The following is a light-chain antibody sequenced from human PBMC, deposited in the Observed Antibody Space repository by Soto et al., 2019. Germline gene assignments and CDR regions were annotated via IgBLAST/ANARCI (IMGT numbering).Light chain of an antibody. CDR2: AAS. CDR3: PQLNSFPIP. CDR1: QGIANV. Sequence: IRLTQSPSSLSASVRDIVTISCRASQGIANVLSWFQQKPGKAPKHLIYAASTLQCGVPSRLSGSGYGTDFTLTLSSVQPEYFATYYCPQLNSFPIPFYPEPKVDIK. J-gene: IGKJ3*01. V-gene: IGKV1-9*01.